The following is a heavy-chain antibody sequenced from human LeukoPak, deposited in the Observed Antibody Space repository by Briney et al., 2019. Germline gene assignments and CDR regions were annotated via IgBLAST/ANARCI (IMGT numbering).Heavy chain of an antibody. CDR3: ARDPFSSGLAFDI. CDR2: IYYSGSN. D-gene: IGHD3-22*01. V-gene: IGHV4-4*07. CDR1: GGSISSYY. J-gene: IGHJ3*02. Sequence: SETLSLTCTVSGGSISSYYWSWIRQPAGKGLEWIGRIYYSGSNKYNPSLKSRVTMSVDTSKNQFSLKLSSVTAADSAVYYCARDPFSSGLAFDIWGQGTMVTVFS.